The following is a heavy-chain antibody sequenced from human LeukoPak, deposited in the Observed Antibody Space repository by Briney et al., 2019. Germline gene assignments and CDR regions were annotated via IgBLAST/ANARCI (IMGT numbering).Heavy chain of an antibody. CDR2: INHSGHT. V-gene: IGHV4-34*01. CDR1: GGSFSDDY. CDR3: ARLNGDY. J-gene: IGHJ4*02. Sequence: SETLSLTCAVYGGSFSDDYWSWIRQPPGKGLEWIGEINHSGHTSYNPSLKSRVTISIDTSKNQFSLKVRSATAADTAVYYCARLNGDYWGQGTLVTVSS.